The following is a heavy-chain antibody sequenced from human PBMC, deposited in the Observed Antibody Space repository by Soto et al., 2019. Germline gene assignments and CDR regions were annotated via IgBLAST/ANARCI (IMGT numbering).Heavy chain of an antibody. Sequence: PGGSLRVSRVGSGFAAGSNFLRWVRPGPGKGLEWVSVIYSGGSTYYADSVKGRFTISRDNSKNTLYLQMNSLRAEDTAVYYCARGMDSTIFGSLDYWGQGTLLTVSS. CDR1: GFAAGSNF. D-gene: IGHD3-3*01. CDR3: ARGMDSTIFGSLDY. CDR2: IYSGGST. V-gene: IGHV3-66*01. J-gene: IGHJ4*02.